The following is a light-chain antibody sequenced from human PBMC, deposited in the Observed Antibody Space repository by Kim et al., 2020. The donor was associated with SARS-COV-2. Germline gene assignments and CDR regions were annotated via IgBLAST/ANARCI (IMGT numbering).Light chain of an antibody. J-gene: IGLJ3*02. Sequence: GQRVTIPCLGSSSNIGSNTVNWYRQLPGTAPRLLIYNDNQRPSGVPDRFSGSKSGTSASLAISGLQSEDEAEYYCAAWDDSLPGVVFGGGTQLTVL. CDR1: SSNIGSNT. V-gene: IGLV1-44*01. CDR2: NDN. CDR3: AAWDDSLPGVV.